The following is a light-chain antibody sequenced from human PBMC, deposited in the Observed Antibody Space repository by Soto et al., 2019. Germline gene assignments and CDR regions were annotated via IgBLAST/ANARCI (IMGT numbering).Light chain of an antibody. CDR1: QSISSY. Sequence: DIPVTQSPSSLSASVGDRVTLTCRASQSISSYLKWYQQKPGKAPGLLIYASSTLQSGVPSRFSASGSGTDFTLTISSLQPEDFATYYCQQDLRPPLTFGPGTKVD. CDR3: QQDLRPPLT. J-gene: IGKJ3*01. CDR2: ASS. V-gene: IGKV1-39*01.